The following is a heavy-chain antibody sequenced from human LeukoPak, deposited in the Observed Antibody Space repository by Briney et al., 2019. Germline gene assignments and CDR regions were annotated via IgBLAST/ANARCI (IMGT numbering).Heavy chain of an antibody. V-gene: IGHV4-30-4*08. CDR3: ARGDDYSNYSSFGRFDY. J-gene: IGHJ4*02. D-gene: IGHD4-11*01. Sequence: PSQTLSLTCTVSGGSISSGDYYWSWIRQPPGKGLEWIGYIYYSGSTYYNPSLKSRVTISVDTSKNQFSLKLSSVTAADTAVYYCARGDDYSNYSSFGRFDYWGQGTLVTVSS. CDR2: IYYSGST. CDR1: GGSISSGDYY.